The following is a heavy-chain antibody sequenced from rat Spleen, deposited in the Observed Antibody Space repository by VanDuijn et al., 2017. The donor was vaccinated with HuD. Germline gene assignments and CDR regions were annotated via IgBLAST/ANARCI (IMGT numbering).Heavy chain of an antibody. V-gene: IGHV5S10*01. CDR2: IIYDGSRT. CDR3: ATRGPWFAY. J-gene: IGHJ3*01. Sequence: EVQLAESGGGLVQPGRSLKLSCAASGFTFSDYNMAWVRQARKKGLEWVSTIIYDGSRTYYRDSVQGRFTISRDNAKSTLYLQMDSLRSEDTATYYCATRGPWFAYWGQGTLVTVSS. CDR1: GFTFSDYN.